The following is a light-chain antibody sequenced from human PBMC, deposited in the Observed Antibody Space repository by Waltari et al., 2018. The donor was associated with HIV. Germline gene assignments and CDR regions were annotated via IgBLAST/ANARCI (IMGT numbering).Light chain of an antibody. J-gene: IGLJ2*01. Sequence: QSVLTQPPSASGTPGQRVTISCSGSSPNIGSNSVYWYQQLPGTAPKLLIYMSDQRPSGVPDRFSESKSGTSASLAISGLRSEDEAEYYCAAWDDSLSATVFGGGTKLTVL. CDR3: AAWDDSLSATV. CDR2: MSD. CDR1: SPNIGSNS. V-gene: IGLV1-47*01.